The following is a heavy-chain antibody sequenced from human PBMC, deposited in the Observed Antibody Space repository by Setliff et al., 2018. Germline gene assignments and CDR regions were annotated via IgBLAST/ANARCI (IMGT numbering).Heavy chain of an antibody. CDR1: GGSINTNNYY. CDR2: VYYTGNT. V-gene: IGHV4-39*01. CDR3: AKNKDWGWRRFDVFDL. Sequence: PSETLSLTCTVSGGSINTNNYYWGWIRQSPGTGLEWIGSVYYTGNTYYKSSLKSRLSISVDTSNNQFSLILRSVTAADTAVYYCAKNKDWGWRRFDVFDLWGHGTMVTVSS. J-gene: IGHJ3*01. D-gene: IGHD7-27*01.